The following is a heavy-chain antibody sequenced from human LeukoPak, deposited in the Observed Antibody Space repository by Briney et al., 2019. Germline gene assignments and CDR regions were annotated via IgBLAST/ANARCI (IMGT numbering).Heavy chain of an antibody. J-gene: IGHJ4*02. D-gene: IGHD3-10*01. V-gene: IGHV4-38-2*02. CDR3: ARWAFGELFPRRFFFDY. Sequence: SETLSLTCTVSGYSISSTYYWGWIRQPPGKGLEWIGSIYHSGSTYYNPSLKSRVTISVDTSKNQFSLKLSSVTAADTAVYYCARWAFGELFPRRFFFDYWGQGTLVTVSS. CDR2: IYHSGST. CDR1: GYSISSTYY.